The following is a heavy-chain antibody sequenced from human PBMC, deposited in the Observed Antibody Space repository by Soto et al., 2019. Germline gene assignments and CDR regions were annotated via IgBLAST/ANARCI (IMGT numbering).Heavy chain of an antibody. CDR3: ARQNGGYYDSSGYYPIDY. D-gene: IGHD3-22*01. Sequence: SETLSLTCTVSGGSISSGGYYWSWIRQHPGKGLEWIGYIYYSGSTYYNPSLKSRVTISVDTSKNQFSLKLSSVTAADTAVYYCARQNGGYYDSSGYYPIDYWGQGTLVTV. V-gene: IGHV4-31*03. CDR1: GGSISSGGYY. J-gene: IGHJ4*02. CDR2: IYYSGST.